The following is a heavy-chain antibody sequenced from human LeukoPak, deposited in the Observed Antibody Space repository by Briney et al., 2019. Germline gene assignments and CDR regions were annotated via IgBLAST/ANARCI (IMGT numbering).Heavy chain of an antibody. CDR2: ISAYNGNT. J-gene: IGHJ4*02. Sequence: ASVKVSCKASGYTFTSYAMNWVRQAPGQGLEWMGWISAYNGNTNYAQKLQGRVTMTTDTSTSTAYMELRSLRSDDTAVYYCARADGDYPDYWGQGTLVTVSS. V-gene: IGHV1-18*01. D-gene: IGHD4-17*01. CDR3: ARADGDYPDY. CDR1: GYTFTSYA.